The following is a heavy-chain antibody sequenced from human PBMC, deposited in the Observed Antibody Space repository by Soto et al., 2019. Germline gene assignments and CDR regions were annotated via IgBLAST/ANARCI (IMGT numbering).Heavy chain of an antibody. CDR2: IYYSGST. D-gene: IGHD1-26*01. Sequence: QVQLQESGPGLVKPADTLSLTCTVSGGSVRSGSYYWSWIRQPPGKVLEWIGYIYYSGSTNYNPPLKSRVTISLDTSKNQFSLKLSSVTAADTAVYYCARDYASRIGGSGNGFDYCGQGTLVTFSS. J-gene: IGHJ4*02. CDR3: ARDYASRIGGSGNGFDY. CDR1: GGSVRSGSYY. V-gene: IGHV4-61*01.